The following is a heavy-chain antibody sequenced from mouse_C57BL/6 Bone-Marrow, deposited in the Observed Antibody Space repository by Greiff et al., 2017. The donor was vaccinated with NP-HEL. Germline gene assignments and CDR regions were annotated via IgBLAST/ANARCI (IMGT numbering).Heavy chain of an antibody. CDR1: GYTFTSYT. D-gene: IGHD2-10*02. CDR3: ARSYSMAWFAY. V-gene: IGHV1-4*01. J-gene: IGHJ3*01. CDR2: INPSSGYT. Sequence: VQRVESGAELARPGASVKMSCKASGYTFTSYTMHWVKQRPGQGLEWIGYINPSSGYTKYNQKFKDKATLTADKSSSTAYMQLSSLTSEDSAVYYCARSYSMAWFAYWGQGTLVTVSA.